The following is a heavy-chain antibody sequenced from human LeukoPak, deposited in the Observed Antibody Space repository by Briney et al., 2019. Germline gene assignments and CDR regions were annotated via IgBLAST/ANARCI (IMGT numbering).Heavy chain of an antibody. CDR3: ARAVVGATVHFDY. Sequence: QPSETLSLTCAVYGGSFSGYYWSWIRQPPGKGLEWIGEINHSGSTYYNPSLKSRVTISVDTSKNQFSLKLSSVTAADTAVYYCARAVVGATVHFDYWGQGTLVTVSS. CDR2: INHSGST. J-gene: IGHJ4*02. V-gene: IGHV4-34*01. D-gene: IGHD1-26*01. CDR1: GGSFSGYY.